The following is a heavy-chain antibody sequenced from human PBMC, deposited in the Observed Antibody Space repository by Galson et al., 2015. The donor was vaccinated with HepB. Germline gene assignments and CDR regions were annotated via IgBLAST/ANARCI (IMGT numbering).Heavy chain of an antibody. Sequence: SLRLSCAASGFTLGSYFMNWVRQAPGKGLEWVAYISTRSTYIYYADSLKGRFTISRDDAKNSLYLQMNNLRVDDTAVYYCARVYDGDDAGEDYGMDVWGPGATVTISS. D-gene: IGHD4-17*01. V-gene: IGHV3-21*06. CDR1: GFTLGSYF. J-gene: IGHJ6*02. CDR3: ARVYDGDDAGEDYGMDV. CDR2: ISTRSTYI.